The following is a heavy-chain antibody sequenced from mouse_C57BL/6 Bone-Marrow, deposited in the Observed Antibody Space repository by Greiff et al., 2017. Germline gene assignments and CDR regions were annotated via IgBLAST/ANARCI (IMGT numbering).Heavy chain of an antibody. J-gene: IGHJ2*01. CDR3: APNYYGSSLY. CDR2: IYPGDGDT. V-gene: IGHV1-82*01. Sequence: QVQLQQSGPELVKPGASVKISCKASGYAFSSSWMNWVKQRPGTGLEWIGRIYPGDGDTNYNGKFKGKATLTADKSSSTAYMQLSSLTSEDSAVYFCAPNYYGSSLYWGQGTTLTVSS. D-gene: IGHD1-1*01. CDR1: GYAFSSSW.